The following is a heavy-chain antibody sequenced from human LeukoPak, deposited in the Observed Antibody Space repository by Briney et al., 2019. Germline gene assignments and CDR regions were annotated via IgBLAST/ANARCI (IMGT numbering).Heavy chain of an antibody. Sequence: SETLSLTCTVSGGSISSYYWSWLRQPPGKGLEWIGYIYYSGSTDYNPSLKSRVTISEDTSKNQFSLRLSSVTAADTAVYYCARDKTSYSSGWYVGYFDYWSQGTLVTVSS. D-gene: IGHD6-19*01. J-gene: IGHJ4*02. CDR1: GGSISSYY. V-gene: IGHV4-59*01. CDR3: ARDKTSYSSGWYVGYFDY. CDR2: IYYSGST.